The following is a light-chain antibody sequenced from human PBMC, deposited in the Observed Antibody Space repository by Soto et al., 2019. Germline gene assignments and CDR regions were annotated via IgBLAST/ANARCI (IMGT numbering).Light chain of an antibody. J-gene: IGLJ3*02. CDR1: KLGDKY. V-gene: IGLV3-1*01. CDR3: QAWDSVTAWV. CDR2: QDN. Sequence: SYELTQPPSVSVSPGQTASITCSGDKLGDKYGCWYQQEPGQSPVLVIYQDNKRPSGIPERFSGSNSGNTATLTISGTQAMDEADYYCQAWDSVTAWVFGGGTKLTVL.